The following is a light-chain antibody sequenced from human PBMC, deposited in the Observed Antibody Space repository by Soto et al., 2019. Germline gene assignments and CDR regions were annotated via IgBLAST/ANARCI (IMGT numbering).Light chain of an antibody. CDR1: QSINSRY. CDR3: QQFGSSPGFT. Sequence: EIVLTQSPGTLSLSPGERATLSCRASQSINSRYLAWYQQTPGQAPRLLIYGASSRATGIPDRFSGRGSGTDFTLTISRLEPEDLAVYYGQQFGSSPGFTFGPGTKVDIK. J-gene: IGKJ3*01. CDR2: GAS. V-gene: IGKV3-20*01.